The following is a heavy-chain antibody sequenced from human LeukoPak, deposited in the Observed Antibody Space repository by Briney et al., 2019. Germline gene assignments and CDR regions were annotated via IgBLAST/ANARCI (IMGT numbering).Heavy chain of an antibody. CDR1: GGTFSSYA. D-gene: IGHD2-21*02. J-gene: IGHJ4*02. Sequence: SVKVSCKASGGTFSSYAISWVRQAPGQGLEWMGGIIPIFGTANYAQKFQGRVTITADESTSTAYMELSSLRSEDTAVYYCARSRAYCGGYCYSDVYYWGQGTLVTVSS. CDR2: IIPIFGTA. CDR3: ARSRAYCGGYCYSDVYY. V-gene: IGHV1-69*13.